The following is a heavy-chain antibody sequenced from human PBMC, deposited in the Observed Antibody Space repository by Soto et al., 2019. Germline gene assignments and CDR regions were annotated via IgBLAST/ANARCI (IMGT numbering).Heavy chain of an antibody. CDR1: GFTFSLYG. CDR2: IRTKSNGYAT. V-gene: IGHV3-73*01. Sequence: PGGSLRLSCAASGFTFSLYGMHWVRQASGKGLEWVARIRTKSNGYATTYAASVKGRFTISRDDSKNMAYLQMNGLKTEDTAMYYCSRVEYVTSSPIGWGQGTLVTVSS. D-gene: IGHD6-6*01. CDR3: SRVEYVTSSPIG. J-gene: IGHJ4*02.